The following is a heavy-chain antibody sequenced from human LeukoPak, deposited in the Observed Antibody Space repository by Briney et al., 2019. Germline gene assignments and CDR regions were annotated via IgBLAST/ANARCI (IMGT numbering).Heavy chain of an antibody. Sequence: GGSLRLSCAASGFTFSDFYMSWFRQVPGKGLEAVAYISRGSGPTRHYTDSARGRFTISRDNGENAVYLQMNGLRTDDTAVYYCVRYAPVDHWGRGALVTVSS. CDR2: ISRGSGPTR. CDR1: GFTFSDFY. CDR3: VRYAPVDH. D-gene: IGHD2-2*01. V-gene: IGHV3-11*01. J-gene: IGHJ4*02.